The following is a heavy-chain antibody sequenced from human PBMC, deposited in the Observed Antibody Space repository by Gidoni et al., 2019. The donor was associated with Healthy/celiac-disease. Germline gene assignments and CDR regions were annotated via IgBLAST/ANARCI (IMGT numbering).Heavy chain of an antibody. J-gene: IGHJ4*02. CDR2: IYYSGST. Sequence: QVQLQASGPGLVKPSQTLSLTCTVPGGSISSGDYYWSWIRQPPGKGLEWIGYIYYSGSTYYNPSLKSRVTISVDTSKNQFSLKLSSVTAADTAVYYCASRRIAIHPGMDYWGQGTLVTVSS. CDR3: ASRRIAIHPGMDY. D-gene: IGHD2-21*01. CDR1: GGSISSGDYY. V-gene: IGHV4-30-4*01.